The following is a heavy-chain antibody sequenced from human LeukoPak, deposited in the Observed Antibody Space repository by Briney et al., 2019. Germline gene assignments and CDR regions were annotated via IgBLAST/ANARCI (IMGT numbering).Heavy chain of an antibody. CDR2: ISYDGSNK. Sequence: GGSLRLSCAASGFTFSSYAMHWVRQAPGKGLEWVAVISYDGSNKYYADSVKGRFTISRDNSKNTLYLQMNSLRAEDTAVYYCARDATGATDYWGQGTLVTVSS. J-gene: IGHJ4*02. CDR1: GFTFSSYA. D-gene: IGHD1/OR15-1a*01. V-gene: IGHV3-30*04. CDR3: ARDATGATDY.